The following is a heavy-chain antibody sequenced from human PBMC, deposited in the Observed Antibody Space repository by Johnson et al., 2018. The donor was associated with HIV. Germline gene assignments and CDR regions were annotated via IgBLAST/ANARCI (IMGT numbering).Heavy chain of an antibody. V-gene: IGHV3-30*04. D-gene: IGHD3-22*01. J-gene: IGHJ3*02. CDR3: ARALYYYDRGDAFDI. CDR1: GLTFSQFA. Sequence: VQLVESGGGLVRPGKSLTLSCVGSGLTFSQFAMHWVRQAPGKGLEWVAIISYDGSNNYYADSVKGRFTISRDNSKNTLYLQMNSLRAEDTAVYYCARALYYYDRGDAFDIWGQGTMVTVSS. CDR2: ISYDGSNN.